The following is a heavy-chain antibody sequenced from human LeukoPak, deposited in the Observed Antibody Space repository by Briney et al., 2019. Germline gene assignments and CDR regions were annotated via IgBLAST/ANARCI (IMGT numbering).Heavy chain of an antibody. D-gene: IGHD3-10*01. CDR2: IRYDGSDK. CDR3: ASTPGGY. J-gene: IGHJ4*02. Sequence: GGSLRLSCAASGFIFSNYDMNWVRQAPGKGLEWVAFIRYDGSDKYYADSVKGRFTISRDNSKNTLYLQMNSLRAEDTAVFHCASTPGGYWGQGTLVTVSS. V-gene: IGHV3-30*02. CDR1: GFIFSNYD.